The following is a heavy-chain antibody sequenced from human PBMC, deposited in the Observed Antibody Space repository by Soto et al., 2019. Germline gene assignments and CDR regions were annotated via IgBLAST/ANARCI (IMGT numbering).Heavy chain of an antibody. Sequence: QVQLVQSGAEVKNPGSSVKVSCKASGGTFSSYAISWVRQAPGQGLEWMGGIIPIFGTANYAQKFQGRVTITADESTSPAYMELSSLRSEDTAMYYCASPFIAARIFVNDYYGMDFWGQGTTVTVSS. CDR1: GGTFSSYA. CDR3: ASPFIAARIFVNDYYGMDF. J-gene: IGHJ6*02. D-gene: IGHD6-6*01. CDR2: IIPIFGTA. V-gene: IGHV1-69*01.